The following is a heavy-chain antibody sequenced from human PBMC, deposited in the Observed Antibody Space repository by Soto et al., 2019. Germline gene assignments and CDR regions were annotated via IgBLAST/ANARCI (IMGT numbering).Heavy chain of an antibody. Sequence: GGSLRLSCAASGFTFSSYWMSWVRQAPGKGLEWVANIKQDGSEKYYVDSVKGRFTISRDNAKNSLYLQMNSLRAEDTAVYYCARDQYKLLYSYYGMDVWGQGITLTFAS. CDR1: GFTFSSYW. D-gene: IGHD2-2*01. CDR3: ARDQYKLLYSYYGMDV. J-gene: IGHJ6*02. V-gene: IGHV3-7*01. CDR2: IKQDGSEK.